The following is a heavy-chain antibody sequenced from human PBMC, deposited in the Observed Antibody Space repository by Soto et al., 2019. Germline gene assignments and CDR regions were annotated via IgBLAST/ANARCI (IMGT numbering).Heavy chain of an antibody. CDR2: IYYSGSA. D-gene: IGHD6-13*01. CDR1: GGSSTGYY. V-gene: IGHV4-59*01. Sequence: SETLCLTCSVAGGSSTGYYWSWIRQQPGKGLEWIGYIYYSGSANYNPSLKSRVTISVDTSKNQFSLKLSSVTAADTAVYYCASSNIAAAGFYYYGMDVWGRGTTVTVSS. CDR3: ASSNIAAAGFYYYGMDV. J-gene: IGHJ6*02.